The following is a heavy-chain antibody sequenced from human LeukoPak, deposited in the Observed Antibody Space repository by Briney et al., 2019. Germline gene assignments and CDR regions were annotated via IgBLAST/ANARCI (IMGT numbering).Heavy chain of an antibody. Sequence: GGSLRLSCAASGFTFSDYYITWIRQAPGKGLEWVSYISSSGSTIYYADPVKGRFTISRDNSKNTLYLQMNSLRAEDTAVYYCAKVGGWNPAPYGMDVWGQGTTVTVSS. D-gene: IGHD6-19*01. V-gene: IGHV3-11*04. CDR1: GFTFSDYY. CDR2: ISSSGSTI. CDR3: AKVGGWNPAPYGMDV. J-gene: IGHJ6*02.